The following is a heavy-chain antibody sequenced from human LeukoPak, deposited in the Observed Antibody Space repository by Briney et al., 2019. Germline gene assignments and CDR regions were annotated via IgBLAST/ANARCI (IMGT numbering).Heavy chain of an antibody. CDR1: GSTFSSDA. CDR3: AKGRGYFDY. V-gene: IGHV3-23*01. CDR2: ISGSGGST. J-gene: IGHJ4*02. Sequence: GGSLRLSCAASGSTFSSDAMSWGRQAPGKGLEWVSAISGSGGSTYYADSVKGRFTISRDNSKNTLFLQMNSLRADDTAVYYCAKGRGYFDYWGQGTLVTVSS.